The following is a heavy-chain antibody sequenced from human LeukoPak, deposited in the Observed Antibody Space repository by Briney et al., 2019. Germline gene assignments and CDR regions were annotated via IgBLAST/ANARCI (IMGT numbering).Heavy chain of an antibody. D-gene: IGHD4-11*01. CDR2: MYTDGGT. CDR1: GFTVSTNY. Sequence: GGSLRLSCALSGFTVSTNYMSWVRQAAGKGLEWVSLMYTDGGTLYADSVKGRFTISRDSSKNTLYLQMNSLRAEDTAVYYCARHYSNSLYYYYGLDVWGQGTTVTVSS. V-gene: IGHV3-66*04. J-gene: IGHJ6*02. CDR3: ARHYSNSLYYYYGLDV.